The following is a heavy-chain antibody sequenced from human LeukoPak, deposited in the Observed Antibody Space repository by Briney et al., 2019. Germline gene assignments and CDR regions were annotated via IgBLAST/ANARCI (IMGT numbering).Heavy chain of an antibody. D-gene: IGHD3-16*02. J-gene: IGHJ5*02. CDR2: IYVNGST. V-gene: IGHV4-39*01. CDR1: GVSISSRNSW. Sequence: SETLSLTCTVSGVSISSRNSWWDWIRQSPGKGLEWIGAIYVNGSTDYNSFLKSRVTLFIDTSRNQFSLRLTSVTATDTAVYFCARRIVPGGGSWFEPWGQGTLVTVSS. CDR3: ARRIVPGGGSWFEP.